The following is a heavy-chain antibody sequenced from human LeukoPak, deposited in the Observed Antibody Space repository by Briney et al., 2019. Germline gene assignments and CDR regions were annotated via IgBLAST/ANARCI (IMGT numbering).Heavy chain of an antibody. Sequence: PGGSLRLSCAASGFTFRNYAMSWVRQAPGKGLEWVSDISGSGDSTHYADSVKGRFTISRDNSKNTLYLQMNSLRAEDTAVYFCARSPPQQLDRYFDYWGQGTLVTVSS. V-gene: IGHV3-23*01. D-gene: IGHD6-13*01. CDR3: ARSPPQQLDRYFDY. CDR1: GFTFRNYA. J-gene: IGHJ4*02. CDR2: ISGSGDST.